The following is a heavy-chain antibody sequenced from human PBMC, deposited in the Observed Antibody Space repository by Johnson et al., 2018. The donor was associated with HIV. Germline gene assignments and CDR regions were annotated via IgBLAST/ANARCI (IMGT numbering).Heavy chain of an antibody. Sequence: VQLVESGGGLVQPGGSLRLSCAASGFTVSNYYMTWVRQSPGKGLEWVSVIYSGGSTYYADSVKGRFTISRDTSTNTLYLQMNSLRAEDTAVYYCARDPYYDFLTSPRDAFDIWGQGKMVTVSS. CDR3: ARDPYYDFLTSPRDAFDI. J-gene: IGHJ3*02. D-gene: IGHD3-9*01. CDR1: GFTVSNYY. V-gene: IGHV3-66*01. CDR2: IYSGGST.